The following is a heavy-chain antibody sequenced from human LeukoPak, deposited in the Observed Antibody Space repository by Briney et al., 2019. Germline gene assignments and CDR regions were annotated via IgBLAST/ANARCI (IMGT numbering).Heavy chain of an antibody. V-gene: IGHV4-34*01. CDR1: GGCFSGYY. J-gene: IGHJ5*01. Sequence: SETLSLTCAVYGGCFSGYYWSWIRQPPGKGLEGIGEINHSGSTNYNPSLKSRVTISVDTSKNQFSRKLSSVTAADTAVYYCARDYSSGWFGYWGQGTLVTVSS. CDR3: ARDYSSGWFGY. D-gene: IGHD6-19*01. CDR2: INHSGST.